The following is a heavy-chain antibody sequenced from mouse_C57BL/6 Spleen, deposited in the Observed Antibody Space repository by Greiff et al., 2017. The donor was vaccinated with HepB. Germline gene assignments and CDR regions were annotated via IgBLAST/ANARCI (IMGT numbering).Heavy chain of an antibody. Sequence: EVQLVESGGGLVKPGGSLKLSCAASGFTFSSYTMSWVRQTPEKRLEWVATISGGGGNTYYPDSVKGRFTISRDNAKNTLYMQMSSLRSEDTALYYCARPYYGSSAWFAYWGQGTLVTVSA. D-gene: IGHD1-1*01. CDR3: ARPYYGSSAWFAY. CDR1: GFTFSSYT. CDR2: ISGGGGNT. V-gene: IGHV5-9*01. J-gene: IGHJ3*01.